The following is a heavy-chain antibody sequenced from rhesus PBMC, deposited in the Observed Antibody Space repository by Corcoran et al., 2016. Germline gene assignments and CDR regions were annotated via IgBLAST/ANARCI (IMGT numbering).Heavy chain of an antibody. J-gene: IGHJ4*01. CDR3: ARDPPGAGTTLGY. D-gene: IGHD1-20*01. Sequence: QVHLQESGPGLVKPSETLSLTCAVSGGSISSGYYYWSWIRHPPGKGLEWIGYITYSGSTSYNPSLKRRVTISRDTSKNQCSLKLSSVTAADTAVYYCARDPPGAGTTLGYWGQGVLVTVSS. CDR2: ITYSGST. CDR1: GGSISSGYYY. V-gene: IGHV4-122*02.